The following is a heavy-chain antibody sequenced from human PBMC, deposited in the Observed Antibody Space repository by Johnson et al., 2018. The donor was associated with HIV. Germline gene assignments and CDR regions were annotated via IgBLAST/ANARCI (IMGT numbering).Heavy chain of an antibody. D-gene: IGHD1-26*01. J-gene: IGHJ3*02. Sequence: MQLVESGGGLVQPGGSLRLSCAASGLTVSRNYMSWVRQAPGKGLEWVSVIYSDGSTYYADSVKGRFTIYRDNAKNSLYLQMNSLRAEDTALYYCASWSSRADAFDIWGQGTMVTVSS. CDR2: IYSDGST. CDR3: ASWSSRADAFDI. V-gene: IGHV3-66*01. CDR1: GLTVSRNY.